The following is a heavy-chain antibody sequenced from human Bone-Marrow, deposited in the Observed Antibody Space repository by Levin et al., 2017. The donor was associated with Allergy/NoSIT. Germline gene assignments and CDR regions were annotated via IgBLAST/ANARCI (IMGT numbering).Heavy chain of an antibody. J-gene: IGHJ4*02. CDR1: GYTFSDYY. V-gene: IGHV1-2*02. D-gene: IGHD3-10*01. Sequence: ASVKVSCKASGYTFSDYYMHWVRQAPGQGLEWMGWINPKSGSTNYAQKFQGRVTMTTDTSITTAYMELSSLRSDDTAFYFCAKDDGNYFGSGAYSIDDHWGQGTLVTVPS. CDR2: INPKSGST. CDR3: AKDDGNYFGSGAYSIDDH.